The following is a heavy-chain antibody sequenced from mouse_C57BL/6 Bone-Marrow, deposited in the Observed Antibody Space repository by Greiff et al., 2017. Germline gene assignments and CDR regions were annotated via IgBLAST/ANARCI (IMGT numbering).Heavy chain of an antibody. J-gene: IGHJ1*03. Sequence: QVQLKQSGAELVRPGASVTLSCKASGYTFTDYEMHWVKQTPVHGLEWIGAIDPETGGTAYNQKFKGKAILTADKSSSTAYMELRSLTSEDSAVYYCTRKRDYDYDGGWYFDVWGTGTTVTVSS. CDR2: IDPETGGT. D-gene: IGHD2-4*01. CDR1: GYTFTDYE. CDR3: TRKRDYDYDGGWYFDV. V-gene: IGHV1-15*01.